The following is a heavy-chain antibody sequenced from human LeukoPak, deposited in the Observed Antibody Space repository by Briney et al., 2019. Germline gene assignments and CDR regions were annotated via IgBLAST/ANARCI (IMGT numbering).Heavy chain of an antibody. J-gene: IGHJ4*02. V-gene: IGHV1-69*13. CDR1: GGTFSSYA. D-gene: IGHD1-26*01. Sequence: GASVKVSCKASGGTFSSYAISWVRHAPGHGLEWMGGIIPIFGTANYAQKFQGRVTITADESTSTAYMELSSLRSEDTAVYYCARVRVGATAKGHYFDYWGQGTLVTVSS. CDR2: IIPIFGTA. CDR3: ARVRVGATAKGHYFDY.